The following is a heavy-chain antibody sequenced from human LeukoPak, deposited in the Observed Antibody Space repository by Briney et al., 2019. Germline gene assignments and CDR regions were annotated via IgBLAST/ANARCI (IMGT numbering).Heavy chain of an antibody. CDR1: GYTFTAHY. J-gene: IGHJ2*01. V-gene: IGHV1-2*02. Sequence: ASVKVSCKASGYTFTAHYIHWVRQAPGQGLEWMGWIDPNSGGTNYAQKFLGSVTMTGDTSINTAFMELSRLRSDDTAIYYCARGRGTTMVRGVITNYFDLWGRGSLDTVSS. D-gene: IGHD3-10*01. CDR2: IDPNSGGT. CDR3: ARGRGTTMVRGVITNYFDL.